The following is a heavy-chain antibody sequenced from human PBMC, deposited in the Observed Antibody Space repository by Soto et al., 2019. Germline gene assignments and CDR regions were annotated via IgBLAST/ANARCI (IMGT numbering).Heavy chain of an antibody. D-gene: IGHD5-12*01. V-gene: IGHV3-48*02. Sequence: EVQLVESGGGLVQPGGSLRLSCAAYGFTFSSYSMNWVRQAPGKGPEWVSYISSSSSTIYYADSVKGRFTISRDNAKNSLYLQMNSLRDEDTAVYYCARTLQWLLYYFDYWGQGTLVTVSS. J-gene: IGHJ4*02. CDR1: GFTFSSYS. CDR3: ARTLQWLLYYFDY. CDR2: ISSSSSTI.